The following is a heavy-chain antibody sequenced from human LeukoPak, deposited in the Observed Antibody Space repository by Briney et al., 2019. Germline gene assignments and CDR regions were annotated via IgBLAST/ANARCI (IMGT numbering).Heavy chain of an antibody. CDR3: ARDRMTTAFPSAFDI. CDR1: GYTFTSYG. V-gene: IGHV1-18*01. D-gene: IGHD4-17*01. CDR2: ISAYNGNT. J-gene: IGHJ3*02. Sequence: GASVKVSCKASGYTFTSYGISWVRQAPGQGLEWMGWISAYNGNTNYAQKLQGRVTMTTDTSTSTAYMELRSLRSDDTAVYYCARDRMTTAFPSAFDIWGQGTMVTVSS.